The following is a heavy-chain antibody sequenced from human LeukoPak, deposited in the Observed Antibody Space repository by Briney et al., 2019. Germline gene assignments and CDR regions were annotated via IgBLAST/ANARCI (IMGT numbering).Heavy chain of an antibody. CDR2: INSDGSST. D-gene: IGHD1-26*01. CDR1: GFTFSSYW. CDR3: VVPLNQWELWRYAFDI. V-gene: IGHV3-74*01. Sequence: PGGSLRLSCAASGFTFSSYWMHWVRQAPGKGLVWVSRINSDGSSTSYADSVKGRFTISRDNAKNTLYLQMNSLRAEDTAVYYCVVPLNQWELWRYAFDIWGQGTMVTVSS. J-gene: IGHJ3*02.